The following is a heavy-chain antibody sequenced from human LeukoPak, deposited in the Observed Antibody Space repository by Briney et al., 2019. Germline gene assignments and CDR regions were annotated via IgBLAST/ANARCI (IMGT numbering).Heavy chain of an antibody. Sequence: GGSLRLSCTASGFTFSSYWMSWVRQAPGKGLEGVATIKQDGSQKEYVESVHGRFTISRDNAKNSLYLHMNRLRAEDTAVYYCARDPTVTNFHDAFDIWGQGTMVTVSS. J-gene: IGHJ3*02. CDR3: ARDPTVTNFHDAFDI. D-gene: IGHD4-17*01. V-gene: IGHV3-7*05. CDR1: GFTFSSYW. CDR2: IKQDGSQK.